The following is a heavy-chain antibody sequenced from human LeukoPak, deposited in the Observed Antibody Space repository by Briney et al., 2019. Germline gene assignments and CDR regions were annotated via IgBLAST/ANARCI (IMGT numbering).Heavy chain of an antibody. D-gene: IGHD3-10*01. Sequence: PGGSLRFSCAASGFTFSSYAMTWVRQAPGKGLEWVSGISGSGGSTYYADSVKVRFTISRDNSKNTLYLQMNSLRAGDTAVYYCAKDPLWFGELSSSGWGQGTLVTVSS. CDR2: ISGSGGST. J-gene: IGHJ4*02. CDR1: GFTFSSYA. CDR3: AKDPLWFGELSSSG. V-gene: IGHV3-23*01.